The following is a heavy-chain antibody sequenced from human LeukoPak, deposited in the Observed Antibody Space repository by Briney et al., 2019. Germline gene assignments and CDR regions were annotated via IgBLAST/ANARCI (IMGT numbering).Heavy chain of an antibody. J-gene: IGHJ4*02. CDR2: IKQDGSGQ. D-gene: IGHD2-15*01. V-gene: IGHV3-7*03. CDR3: AKVGGRGMVAATSPFDY. Sequence: GGSLRLSCAASGFTFDNHWMSWVRQAPGKGLEWVANIKQDGSGQNYVDSVEGRFTISRDSAKNSVFLQMYSLRAEDTAVYYCAKVGGRGMVAATSPFDYWGQGTLVTVSS. CDR1: GFTFDNHW.